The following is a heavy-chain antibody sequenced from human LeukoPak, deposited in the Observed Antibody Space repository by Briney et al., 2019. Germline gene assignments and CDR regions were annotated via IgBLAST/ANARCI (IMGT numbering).Heavy chain of an antibody. V-gene: IGHV1-69*06. Sequence: GASVKVSCKASGGTFSSYAVSWVRQAPGQGLEWMGGIIPIFGTANYAQKFQGRVTITADKSTSTAYMELSSLRSEDTAVYYCARTHYDISTGYPYYYYYYMDVWGKGTTVTVSS. CDR1: GGTFSSYA. CDR3: ARTHYDISTGYPYYYYYYMDV. J-gene: IGHJ6*03. D-gene: IGHD3-9*01. CDR2: IIPIFGTA.